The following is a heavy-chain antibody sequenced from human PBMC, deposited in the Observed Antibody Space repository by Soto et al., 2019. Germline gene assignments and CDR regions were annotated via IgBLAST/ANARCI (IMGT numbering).Heavy chain of an antibody. D-gene: IGHD3-9*01. V-gene: IGHV4-31*03. Sequence: KPSETLSLTCTVSGDSLSSGGHCWSWSRQHPGKGLEWIGHIYDSVNTYYSPSLRSRVTISADMSKNQFSLNLRSVTAADTAVYYCARVDHRGYFAILTDYWGQGTLVTVSS. J-gene: IGHJ4*02. CDR1: GDSLSSGGHC. CDR3: ARVDHRGYFAILTDY. CDR2: IYDSVNT.